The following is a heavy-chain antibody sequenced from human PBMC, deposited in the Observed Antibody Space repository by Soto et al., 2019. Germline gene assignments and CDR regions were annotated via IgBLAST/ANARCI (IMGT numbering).Heavy chain of an antibody. CDR2: INPNSGGT. D-gene: IGHD1-20*01. CDR3: ARDLYNWNDVAFDY. V-gene: IGHV1-2*02. J-gene: IGHJ4*02. CDR1: GYTFTGYY. Sequence: ASVKVSCKTSGYTFTGYYMHWVRQAPGQGLEWMGWINPNSGGTNYAQKFQGRVTMTRGTSISTAYMELSRLRSDDTAVYYCARDLYNWNDVAFDYWGQGTLGTVS.